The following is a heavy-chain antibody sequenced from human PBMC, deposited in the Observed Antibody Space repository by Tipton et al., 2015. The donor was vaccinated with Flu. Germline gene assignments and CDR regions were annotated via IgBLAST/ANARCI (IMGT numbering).Heavy chain of an antibody. CDR2: ISGSIATT. J-gene: IGHJ4*02. Sequence: SLRLSCSASGFTFNNYALSWVRQAPGKGLEWVSGISGSIATTYYADSVKGRFTISRDNSKNTVSLQMTGLRAEDTALYYCAKFTTAVPGSSPGFDYWGQGTLVIVSS. CDR1: GFTFNNYA. V-gene: IGHV3-23*01. CDR3: AKFTTAVPGSSPGFDY. D-gene: IGHD6-19*01.